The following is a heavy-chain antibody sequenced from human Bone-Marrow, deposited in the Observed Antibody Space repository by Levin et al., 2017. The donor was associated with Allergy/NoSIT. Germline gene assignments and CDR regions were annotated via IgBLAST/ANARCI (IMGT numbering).Heavy chain of an antibody. D-gene: IGHD2-21*01. CDR2: IYSSGST. J-gene: IGHJ3*02. CDR1: GGAISNYY. Sequence: SETLSLTCTVSGGAISNYYWSWIRQPAGRGLEWIGRIYSSGSTNYNPSLKSRITMSVDSSKNQFSLKLNSVTAADTAVYYCARQTPGDDAFEIWGQGTMVTVSS. V-gene: IGHV4-4*07. CDR3: ARQTPGDDAFEI.